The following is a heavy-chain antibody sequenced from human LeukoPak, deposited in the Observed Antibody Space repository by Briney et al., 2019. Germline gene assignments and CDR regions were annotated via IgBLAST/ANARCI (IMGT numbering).Heavy chain of an antibody. D-gene: IGHD3-22*01. CDR2: TSNAGNT. CDR1: GDSINIYY. V-gene: IGHV4-59*01. Sequence: SETLSLTCTVSGDSINIYYWSWVRQPPGKGLEWIGYTSNAGNTNYNPSLKSRVTISVDTSKNQFSLKLSSVTAADTAVYYCARLSGYSSGHYYSDYWGQGTLVTVSS. J-gene: IGHJ4*02. CDR3: ARLSGYSSGHYYSDY.